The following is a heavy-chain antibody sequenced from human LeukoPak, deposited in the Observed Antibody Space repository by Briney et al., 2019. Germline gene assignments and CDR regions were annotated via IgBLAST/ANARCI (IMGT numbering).Heavy chain of an antibody. CDR1: GYTFTDYY. CDR2: INPNSGGT. Sequence: ASVTVSCKASGYTFTDYYLHWVRQAPGQGLKWKGWINPNSGGTNYAQKFQGRVTMTRDTSISTAYMELSRLRSDDTAIYYCANLPLNSGVDYWGQGTLVTVSS. D-gene: IGHD1-26*01. CDR3: ANLPLNSGVDY. V-gene: IGHV1-2*02. J-gene: IGHJ4*02.